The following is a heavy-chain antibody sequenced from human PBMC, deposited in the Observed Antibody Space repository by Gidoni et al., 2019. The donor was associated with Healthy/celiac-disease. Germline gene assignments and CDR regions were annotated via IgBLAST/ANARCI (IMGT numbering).Heavy chain of an antibody. J-gene: IGHJ6*02. D-gene: IGHD3-22*01. CDR3: AREDYYDSSGYPYMDV. CDR1: GFTFSSYA. V-gene: IGHV3-30-3*01. Sequence: QVQLVESGGGVVQPGRSLRLSCAASGFTFSSYAMHWVRQAPGKGLEWVAVISYDGSNKYYADSVKGRFTISRDNSKNTLYLQMNSLRAEDTAVYYCAREDYYDSSGYPYMDVWGQGTTVTVSS. CDR2: ISYDGSNK.